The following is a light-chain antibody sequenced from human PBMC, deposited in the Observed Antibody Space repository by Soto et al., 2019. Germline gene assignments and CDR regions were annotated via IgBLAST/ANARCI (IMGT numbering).Light chain of an antibody. CDR1: QSVSSN. Sequence: EIVMTQSPATLSVSPGERATLSCRASQSVSSNLAWYQQKPGQAPRLLIYGASTRATGIPARFSGSGSGTEFPLTISSLQYEDFAVYYCQQYNNWPMYTFGQGTKLEIK. J-gene: IGKJ2*01. CDR2: GAS. V-gene: IGKV3-15*01. CDR3: QQYNNWPMYT.